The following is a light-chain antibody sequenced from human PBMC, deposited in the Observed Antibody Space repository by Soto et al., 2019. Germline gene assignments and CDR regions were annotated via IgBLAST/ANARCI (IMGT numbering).Light chain of an antibody. Sequence: AIQMTQSPSSLSASVGDRVTITCRASQDIRNGLGWYQEKPRQAPKFLIYAASNLQSGVPSRFSGSGSGTDFTLTISSMQPEDFATYYCLQDYNYPWTFGQGTKVEV. J-gene: IGKJ1*01. CDR2: AAS. V-gene: IGKV1-6*01. CDR1: QDIRNG. CDR3: LQDYNYPWT.